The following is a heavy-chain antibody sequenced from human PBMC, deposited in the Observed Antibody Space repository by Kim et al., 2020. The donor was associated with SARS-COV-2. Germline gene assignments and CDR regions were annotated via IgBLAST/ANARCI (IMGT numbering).Heavy chain of an antibody. Sequence: SETLSLTCAVYGGSFSGYYWSWIRQPPGKGLEWIGEINHSGSTNYNPSLKSRVTISVDTSKNQFSLKLSSVTAADTAVYYCARGRPLRYFDWLKYWYFDLWGRGTLVTVSS. J-gene: IGHJ2*01. CDR3: ARGRPLRYFDWLKYWYFDL. V-gene: IGHV4-34*01. CDR1: GGSFSGYY. D-gene: IGHD3-9*01. CDR2: INHSGST.